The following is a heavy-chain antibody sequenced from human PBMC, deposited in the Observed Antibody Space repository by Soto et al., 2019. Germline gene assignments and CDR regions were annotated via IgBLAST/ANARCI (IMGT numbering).Heavy chain of an antibody. D-gene: IGHD6-13*01. CDR2: TYYSGST. J-gene: IGHJ4*02. V-gene: IGHV4-59*01. Sequence: SETLSLTCTVSGGSMIAYYWNWMRQPPGKGLQWIGYTYYSGSTTYNPSLKSRVTISVDSSKNQFSLKLDSVTPADTAVYYCARVRGTAGKKYFDYWGPGTLVTVSS. CDR3: ARVRGTAGKKYFDY. CDR1: GGSMIAYY.